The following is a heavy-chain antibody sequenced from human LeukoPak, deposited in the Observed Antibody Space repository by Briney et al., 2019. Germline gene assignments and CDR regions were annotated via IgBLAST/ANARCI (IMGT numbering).Heavy chain of an antibody. J-gene: IGHJ4*02. Sequence: ASVKVSCKTSGYTFTGYYMHWVRQAPGQGLGWMGWINPNSGGTNYAQKFQGRVTMTRDTSISTAYMELSRLRSDDTAVYYCARGRELLGVVDYWGQGTLVTVSS. D-gene: IGHD1-26*01. CDR2: INPNSGGT. CDR1: GYTFTGYY. CDR3: ARGRELLGVVDY. V-gene: IGHV1-2*02.